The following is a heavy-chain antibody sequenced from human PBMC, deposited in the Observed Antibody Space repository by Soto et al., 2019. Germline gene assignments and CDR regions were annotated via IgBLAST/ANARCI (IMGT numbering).Heavy chain of an antibody. J-gene: IGHJ5*02. CDR1: GYTFTSYG. D-gene: IGHD2-15*01. V-gene: IGHV1-18*01. CDR2: ISGYNGNT. CDR3: ARILGSFYSFDP. Sequence: QVQLVQSGAEVKKPGASVKVSCKASGYTFTSYGVSWVRQAPGHGLEWMGWISGYNGNTNYTQNLQGRVTMTTDTSTSTAYMELRSLRSDDTAVYYCARILGSFYSFDPRGQGTLVTVSS.